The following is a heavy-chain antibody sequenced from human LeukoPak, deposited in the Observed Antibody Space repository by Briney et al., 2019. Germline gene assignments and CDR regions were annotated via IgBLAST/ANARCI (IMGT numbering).Heavy chain of an antibody. Sequence: SETLSLTCTVSGGSISSYYWSWIRQPPGKGLEWIGYIYYSGSTNYNPSLKSRVTISADTSKNQFSLKLSSVTAADTAVYYCARGGGYDPFPDYWGQGTLVTVSS. D-gene: IGHD5-12*01. CDR3: ARGGGYDPFPDY. J-gene: IGHJ4*02. CDR2: IYYSGST. V-gene: IGHV4-59*01. CDR1: GGSISSYY.